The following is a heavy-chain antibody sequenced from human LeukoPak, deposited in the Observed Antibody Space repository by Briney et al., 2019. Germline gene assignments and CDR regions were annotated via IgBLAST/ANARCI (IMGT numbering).Heavy chain of an antibody. CDR3: AKRPYYYDSSGWELSYFDY. Sequence: GGSLRLSCAASGFTFSSYGMNWVRQAPGKGLEWVSSISSSTSYIYYADSVKGRFTISRDNAKNSLFLQMNSLRAEDTAVYFCAKRPYYYDSSGWELSYFDYWGQGTLVTVSS. CDR2: ISSSTSYI. D-gene: IGHD3-22*01. J-gene: IGHJ4*02. CDR1: GFTFSSYG. V-gene: IGHV3-21*01.